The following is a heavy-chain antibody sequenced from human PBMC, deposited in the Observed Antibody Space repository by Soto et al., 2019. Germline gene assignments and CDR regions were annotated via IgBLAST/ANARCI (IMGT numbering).Heavy chain of an antibody. CDR1: GDSVSSNSAA. D-gene: IGHD5-18*01. Sequence: PSQTLSLTCAISGDSVSSNSAAWNWIRQSPSRGLEWPGRTYYRSKWYNDYAVSVKSRITINPDTSKNQFSLQLNSVTPEDTAVYYCARSGRYSYGWDFDYWGQGTLVTVSS. V-gene: IGHV6-1*01. CDR3: ARSGRYSYGWDFDY. J-gene: IGHJ4*02. CDR2: TYYRSKWYN.